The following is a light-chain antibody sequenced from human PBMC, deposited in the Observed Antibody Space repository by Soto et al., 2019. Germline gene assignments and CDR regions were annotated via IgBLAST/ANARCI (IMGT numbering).Light chain of an antibody. Sequence: DIQMTQSPSSLSASVGDRVTITCRASQSISSYLNWYQQKPGKAPKLLIYAASSLQSGVPSRFRGSGSGTDFTLTISSLQPEDFATYYCQQSYSTPCTFGPGTKVDIK. CDR2: AAS. J-gene: IGKJ3*01. CDR1: QSISSY. V-gene: IGKV1-39*01. CDR3: QQSYSTPCT.